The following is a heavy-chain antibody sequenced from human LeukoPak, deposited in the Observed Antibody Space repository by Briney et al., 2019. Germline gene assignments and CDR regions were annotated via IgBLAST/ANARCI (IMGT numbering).Heavy chain of an antibody. CDR2: ISASGGST. J-gene: IGHJ4*02. CDR1: GFTFSTYA. Sequence: PGGSLRLSCAASGFTFSTYAMSWVRQAPGKGLEWVSAISASGGSTYFAASVKGRFTISRHNSKNTLYLQMNSLRAEDTAVYYCAKEAGGGVSALYLDFWGQGTLVTVSS. CDR3: AKEAGGGVSALYLDF. V-gene: IGHV3-23*01. D-gene: IGHD2-8*02.